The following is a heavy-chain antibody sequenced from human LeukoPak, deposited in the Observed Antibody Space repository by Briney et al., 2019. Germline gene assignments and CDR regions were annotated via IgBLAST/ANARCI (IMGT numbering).Heavy chain of an antibody. CDR1: GFTFNNYG. Sequence: PGGSLRLSCAASGFTFNNYGMHWVRQAPGKGLEWVAFIRYDGSKKYYVDSVKGRFTISRDNSKNTLYLQMNSLRAEDTAVYFCAKDQDFYYGSGSALDYWGQGTLVTVSS. CDR3: AKDQDFYYGSGSALDY. D-gene: IGHD3-10*01. V-gene: IGHV3-30*02. CDR2: IRYDGSKK. J-gene: IGHJ4*02.